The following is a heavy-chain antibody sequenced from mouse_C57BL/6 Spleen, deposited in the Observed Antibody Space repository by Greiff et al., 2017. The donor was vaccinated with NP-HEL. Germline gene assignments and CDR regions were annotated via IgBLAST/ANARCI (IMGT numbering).Heavy chain of an antibody. CDR2: ISGGGGNT. J-gene: IGHJ3*01. D-gene: IGHD2-1*01. CDR3: ARPEGNAFAY. CDR1: GFTFSSYT. V-gene: IGHV5-9*01. Sequence: EVKLMESGGGLVKPGGSLKLSCAASGFTFSSYTMSWVRQTPEKRLEWVATISGGGGNTYYPDSVKGRFTISRDNAKNTLYLQMSSLRSEDTALYYCARPEGNAFAYWGQGTLVTVSA.